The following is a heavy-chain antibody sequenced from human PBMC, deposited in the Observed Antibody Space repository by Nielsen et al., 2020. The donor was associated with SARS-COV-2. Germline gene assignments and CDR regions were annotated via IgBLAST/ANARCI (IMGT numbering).Heavy chain of an antibody. CDR1: GFTFSSYG. CDR3: AKDRAHGSGSYYSSYGMDV. V-gene: IGHV3-30*18. D-gene: IGHD3-10*01. J-gene: IGHJ6*02. Sequence: GGSLRLSCAASGFTFSSYGMHWVRQAPGKGLEWVAVISYDGSNKYYADSVKGRFTISRDNSKNTLYLQMNSLRAEDTAVYYCAKDRAHGSGSYYSSYGMDVWGQGTTVTVS. CDR2: ISYDGSNK.